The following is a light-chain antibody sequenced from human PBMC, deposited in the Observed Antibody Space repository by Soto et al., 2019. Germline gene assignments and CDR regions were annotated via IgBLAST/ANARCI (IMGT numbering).Light chain of an antibody. CDR3: CSYAGGSTLYV. CDR1: SSDVGSYYL. CDR2: EGS. J-gene: IGLJ1*01. V-gene: IGLV2-23*01. Sequence: QSALTQPASVSGSPGQSITISCTGTSSDVGSYYLVSWYQQHPGKAPKLMIYEGSKRPSGVSNRFSGSKSGNTASLTISGRQAEDEADYYCCSYAGGSTLYVFGTGTKLTVL.